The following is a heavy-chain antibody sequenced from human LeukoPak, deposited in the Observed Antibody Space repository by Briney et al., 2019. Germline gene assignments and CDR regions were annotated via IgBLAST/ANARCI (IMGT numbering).Heavy chain of an antibody. CDR3: TTGNWGPY. CDR1: GFTFFDAW. CDR2: IKRRADGGTA. Sequence: GGPLRLSCEASGFTFFDAWMNWVRQAPGKGLEWVGRIKRRADGGTADYAAPVEGRFTISRGDSKNILYLQMNSLKTEDTAVYYCTTGNWGPYWGQGTLVTVSS. V-gene: IGHV3-15*07. J-gene: IGHJ4*02. D-gene: IGHD7-27*01.